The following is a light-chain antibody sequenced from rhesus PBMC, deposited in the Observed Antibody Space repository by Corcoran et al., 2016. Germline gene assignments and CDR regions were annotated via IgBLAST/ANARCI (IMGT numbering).Light chain of an antibody. Sequence: DIQMTQSPSSLSASVGDRVTITCRASENVNNYLNWYQQKPGKAPKLLIYKASPLQRGVPSRFSGSGSGTDYTFTISSLQPEDVATYYCQHGYGTPYSFGQGTKVEIK. CDR3: QHGYGTPYS. J-gene: IGKJ2*01. CDR1: ENVNNY. CDR2: KAS. V-gene: IGKV1-74*01.